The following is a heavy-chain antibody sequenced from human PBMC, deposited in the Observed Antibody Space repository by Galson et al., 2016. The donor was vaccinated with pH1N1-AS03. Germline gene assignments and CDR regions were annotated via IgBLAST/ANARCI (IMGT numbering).Heavy chain of an antibody. Sequence: SLRLSCAVGGLTFSSYAMFWLRQAPGKGLEYVSAISGNGFSTYYANSVKDRFTISKDSPKNSVYLHMNGLRADDTAVYYCARDGGYSSGWIDFWGQGTLVSVSS. V-gene: IGHV3-64*01. D-gene: IGHD3-22*01. CDR1: GLTFSSYA. CDR3: ARDGGYSSGWIDF. CDR2: ISGNGFST. J-gene: IGHJ4*02.